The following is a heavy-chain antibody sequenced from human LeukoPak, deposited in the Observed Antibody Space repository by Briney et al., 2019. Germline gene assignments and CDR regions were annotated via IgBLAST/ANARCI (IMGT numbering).Heavy chain of an antibody. CDR3: AAKGNGYTGIYLFAH. CDR1: GFTFSSYA. Sequence: GGSLRLSCAASGFTFSSYAMSWVRQAPGKGLEWVSAISGSGGSTYYADSVKGRFTISRDNSKNTLDLQMNSLRAEDTAVYYCAAKGNGYTGIYLFAHWGQGTLVTVSS. J-gene: IGHJ4*02. CDR2: ISGSGGST. V-gene: IGHV3-23*01. D-gene: IGHD1-26*01.